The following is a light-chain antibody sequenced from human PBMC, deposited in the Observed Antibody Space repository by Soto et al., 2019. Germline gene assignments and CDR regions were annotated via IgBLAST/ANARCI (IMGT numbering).Light chain of an antibody. CDR1: QSISIW. Sequence: DIQMTQSPYTLSASVGDRVTITCRASQSISIWLAWYQQKPGKAPNLLIYKASTLESGVPSRFSGSGSGTEFTLTISSLQPDDLATYYCQQYNSYSWTFGQGTKVEIK. V-gene: IGKV1-5*03. CDR2: KAS. J-gene: IGKJ1*01. CDR3: QQYNSYSWT.